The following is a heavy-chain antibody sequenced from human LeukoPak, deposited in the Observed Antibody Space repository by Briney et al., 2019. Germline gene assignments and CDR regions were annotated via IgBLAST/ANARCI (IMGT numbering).Heavy chain of an antibody. Sequence: SETLSLTCTVSGGSIINYYWTWIRQPAGKGLQWIGRIYSSGTTNYSPSLRSRLTMSVDTSNNYFSLKLRSVTAADTAVYYCAREAPGCSSTSCYSITDYWGQGTLVTVSS. D-gene: IGHD2-2*01. J-gene: IGHJ4*02. CDR3: AREAPGCSSTSCYSITDY. V-gene: IGHV4-4*07. CDR1: GGSIINYY. CDR2: IYSSGTT.